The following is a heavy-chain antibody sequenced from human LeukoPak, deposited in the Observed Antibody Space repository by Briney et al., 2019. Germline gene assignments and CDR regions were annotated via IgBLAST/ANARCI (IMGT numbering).Heavy chain of an antibody. J-gene: IGHJ4*02. CDR3: ARHDLYDTCGDGTYNFDQ. CDR1: GRSFSGYY. Sequence: PSETLSLTCAVYGRSFSGYYWSWIRQPPGKGLEWIGEINHSGSTNYNPSLKSRVTISVDTSKNQFSLKLSSVTLPGTALYYSARHDLYDTCGDGTYNFDQWPQGTLLPVSS. CDR2: INHSGST. V-gene: IGHV4-34*01. D-gene: IGHD3-22*01.